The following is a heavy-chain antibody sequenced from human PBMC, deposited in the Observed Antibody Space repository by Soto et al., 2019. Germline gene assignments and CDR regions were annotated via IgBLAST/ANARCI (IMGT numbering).Heavy chain of an antibody. Sequence: SVKVSCKASGGTFSSYASSWVRQAPGQGLEWMGGIIPIFGTANYAQKFQGRVTITADESTSTAYMELSSLRSEDTAVYYCASLAYYDFWSGYNNWFDPWGQGTLVTVSS. CDR3: ASLAYYDFWSGYNNWFDP. V-gene: IGHV1-69*13. CDR2: IIPIFGTA. D-gene: IGHD3-3*01. J-gene: IGHJ5*02. CDR1: GGTFSSYA.